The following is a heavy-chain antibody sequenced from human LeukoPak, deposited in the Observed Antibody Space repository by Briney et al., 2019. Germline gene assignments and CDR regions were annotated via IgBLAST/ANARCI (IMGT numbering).Heavy chain of an antibody. V-gene: IGHV3-21*01. D-gene: IGHD3-16*01. CDR1: GFTFSSYS. CDR3: ARDLAFGGVIGY. Sequence: GGSLRLSCAASGFTFSSYSMNWVRQAPGKGLEWVSSISSSSSYIYYADSVKGRFTISRDNAKNSLYLQMNSLRVEDTAVYYCARDLAFGGVIGYWGQGTLVTVSS. J-gene: IGHJ4*02. CDR2: ISSSSSYI.